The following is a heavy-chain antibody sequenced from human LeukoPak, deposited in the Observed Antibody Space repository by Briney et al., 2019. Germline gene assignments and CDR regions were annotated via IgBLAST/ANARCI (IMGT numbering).Heavy chain of an antibody. J-gene: IGHJ4*02. CDR1: GVSITSGGNY. V-gene: IGHV4-31*03. D-gene: IGHD2-2*01. Sequence: SETLSLTCTVSGVSITSGGNYWSWIRQRPGKGLEWIGYIHYSGSTYYNPSLKSRITISVDTSKNQFSLKLNSVTAADAAVYYCARVGCSSTSCPLNEWGQGTLVTVSS. CDR2: IHYSGST. CDR3: ARVGCSSTSCPLNE.